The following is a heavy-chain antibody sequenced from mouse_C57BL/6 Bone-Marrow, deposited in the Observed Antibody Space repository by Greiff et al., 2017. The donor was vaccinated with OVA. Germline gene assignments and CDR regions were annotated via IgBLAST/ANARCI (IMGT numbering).Heavy chain of an antibody. Sequence: EVMLVESGGGLVKPGGSLKLSCAASGFTFSSYAMSWVRQTPEKRLEWVATISDGGSYTYYPDNVKGRFTISRDNAKNNRYLQMSHLKSEDTAMYYCARGGGGTAYAMDYWGQGTSVTVSS. CDR2: ISDGGSYT. V-gene: IGHV5-4*03. CDR1: GFTFSSYA. D-gene: IGHD4-1*01. J-gene: IGHJ4*01. CDR3: ARGGGGTAYAMDY.